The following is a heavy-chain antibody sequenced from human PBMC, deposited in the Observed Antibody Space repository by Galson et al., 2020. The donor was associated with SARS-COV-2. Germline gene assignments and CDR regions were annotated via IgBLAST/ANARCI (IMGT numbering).Heavy chain of an antibody. D-gene: IGHD3-10*01. CDR2: FDPEDGET. J-gene: IGHJ5*02. V-gene: IGHV1-24*01. Sequence: ASVKVSCKVSGYTLTELSMHWVRQAPGKGLEWKGGFDPEDGETIYAQKFQGRVTMTEDTSTDTAYMELSSLRSEDTAVYYCATTDPVKRSNWFDPWGQGTLVTVSS. CDR3: ATTDPVKRSNWFDP. CDR1: GYTLTELS.